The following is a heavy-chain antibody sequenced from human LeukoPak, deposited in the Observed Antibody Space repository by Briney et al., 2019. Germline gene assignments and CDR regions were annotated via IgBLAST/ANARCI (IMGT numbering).Heavy chain of an antibody. Sequence: PGGSRRLSCVASGFTFGNFWMSWVRHSPGRGLEWVANIHPEGDEKYHVESVMGRFTISRDNAESSLFLQTNGLRAEDTAVYYCARGDAFSGDHWGQGTLVTVSS. CDR2: IHPEGDEK. CDR1: GFTFGNFW. J-gene: IGHJ4*02. CDR3: ARGDAFSGDH. V-gene: IGHV3-7*04.